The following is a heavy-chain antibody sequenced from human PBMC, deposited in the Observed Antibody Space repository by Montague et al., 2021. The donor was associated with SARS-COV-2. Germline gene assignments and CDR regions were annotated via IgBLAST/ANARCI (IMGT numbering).Heavy chain of an antibody. CDR1: GGSFSSYS. J-gene: IGHJ6*03. V-gene: IGHV4-34*01. CDR3: SRLGDGVVPSPILGVGPYYTYYNLDV. D-gene: IGHD3-10*01. Sequence: SESLSLTCAVHGGSFSSYSWYWIGQPPGKGLEWIGGINHDGSTNYNPSLHSRVTISAETSKNQFSLKLTSVAAADTAVYYCSRLGDGVVPSPILGVGPYYTYYNLDVWGKGTTLT. CDR2: INHDGST.